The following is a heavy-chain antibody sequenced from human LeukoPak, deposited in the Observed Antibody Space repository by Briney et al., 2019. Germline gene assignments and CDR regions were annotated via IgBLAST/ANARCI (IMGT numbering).Heavy chain of an antibody. J-gene: IGHJ3*02. D-gene: IGHD3-3*01. CDR2: IYYSGST. V-gene: IGHV4-59*01. CDR3: SRDPIYGAFDI. Sequence: SETLSLTCTVSGDCINSYYWNWIRQVPGKGLEWLGHIYYSGSTCYSPSLKGRLTISVVTTKGHFSLHLKSVTAANTAMYDWSRDPIYGAFDIWGQGTMVTVSS. CDR1: GDCINSYY.